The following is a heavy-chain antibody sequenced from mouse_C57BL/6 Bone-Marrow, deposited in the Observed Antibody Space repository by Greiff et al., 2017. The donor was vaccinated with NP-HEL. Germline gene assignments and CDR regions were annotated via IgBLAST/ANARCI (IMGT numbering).Heavy chain of an antibody. Sequence: EVQVVESGGGLVKPGGSLKLSCAASGFTFSSYAMSWVRQTPEKRLEWVATISDGGSYTYYPDNVKGRFTISRDNSKNNLYLQMSQLKSEDTAMYYCARERGDEDYFGYWGQGNTRTRSS. CDR1: GFTFSSYA. CDR2: ISDGGSYT. J-gene: IGHJ2*01. CDR3: ARERGDEDYFGY. V-gene: IGHV5-4*01. D-gene: IGHD3-3*01.